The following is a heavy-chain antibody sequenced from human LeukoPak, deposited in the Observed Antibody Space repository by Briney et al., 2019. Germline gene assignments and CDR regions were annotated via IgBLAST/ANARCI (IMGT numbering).Heavy chain of an antibody. D-gene: IGHD3-10*01. CDR1: GGSISSGYY. Sequence: SETLSLTCTVSGGSISSGYYWGWIRQPPGKGLEWIGSIYHSGSTYYNPSLKSRVTISVDTSKNQFSLKLSSVTAADTAVYYCASPQYYGSGRMGDAFDIWGQGTMVTVSS. CDR2: IYHSGST. V-gene: IGHV4-38-2*02. CDR3: ASPQYYGSGRMGDAFDI. J-gene: IGHJ3*02.